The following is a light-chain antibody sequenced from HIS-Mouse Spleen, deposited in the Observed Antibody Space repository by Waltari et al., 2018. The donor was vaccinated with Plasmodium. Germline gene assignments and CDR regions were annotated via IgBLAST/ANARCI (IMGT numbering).Light chain of an antibody. CDR1: SSAVGGYNY. V-gene: IGLV2-8*01. CDR3: SSYAGSNNLV. Sequence: QSALTQPPSASGSPGQSVTTPCPGTSSAVGGYNYVSCYQQHPGKAPKLMIYEVIKRPSGVPDRFSGSKSGNTASLTVSGLQAEDEADYYCSSYAGSNNLVFGGGTKLTVL. J-gene: IGLJ2*01. CDR2: EVI.